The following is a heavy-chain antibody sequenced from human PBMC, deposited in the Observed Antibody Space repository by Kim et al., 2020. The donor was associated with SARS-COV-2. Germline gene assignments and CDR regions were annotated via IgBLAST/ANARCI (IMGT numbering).Heavy chain of an antibody. CDR3: VRAARGLQLSFDY. V-gene: IGHV3-72*01. Sequence: GGSLRLSCAASGFTFSDHYMDWVRQAPGKGLEWVGRIRNKANSYTTEYAASGKGRLGISRDDSKNSLYLQMDSLKTEDTAVYYCVRAARGLQLSFDYWGQGTLVTVSS. CDR1: GFTFSDHY. CDR2: IRNKANSYTT. J-gene: IGHJ4*02. D-gene: IGHD4-4*01.